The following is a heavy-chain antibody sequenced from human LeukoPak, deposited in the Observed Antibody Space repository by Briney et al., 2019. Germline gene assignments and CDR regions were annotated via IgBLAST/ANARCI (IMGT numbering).Heavy chain of an antibody. Sequence: GASVKVSCKASGGTFSSLVFSWVRQAPGQGLEYMGGITPSFAAPNYAQKFQGRVTIGTDESTSTAYMELSSLRLEDTAVYYCAAYYYDSSGYYRHDASDIWAKGQWSPSLQ. CDR2: ITPSFAAP. CDR3: AAYYYDSSGYYRHDASDI. J-gene: IGHJ3*02. CDR1: GGTFSSLV. D-gene: IGHD3-22*01. V-gene: IGHV1-69*05.